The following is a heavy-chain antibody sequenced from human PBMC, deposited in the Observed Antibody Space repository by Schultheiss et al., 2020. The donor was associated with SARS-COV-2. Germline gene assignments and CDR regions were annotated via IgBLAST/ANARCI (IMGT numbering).Heavy chain of an antibody. CDR2: IYTSGST. Sequence: SETLSLTCTVYGYSISSGYYWCWIRQPAGKGLEWIGRIYTSGSTNYNPSLKSRVTISVDTSKNQFSLKLSSVTAADTAVYYCARNVRYYYGSGKDYWGQGTLVTVSS. CDR3: ARNVRYYYGSGKDY. J-gene: IGHJ4*02. CDR1: GYSISSGYY. D-gene: IGHD3-10*01. V-gene: IGHV4-61*02.